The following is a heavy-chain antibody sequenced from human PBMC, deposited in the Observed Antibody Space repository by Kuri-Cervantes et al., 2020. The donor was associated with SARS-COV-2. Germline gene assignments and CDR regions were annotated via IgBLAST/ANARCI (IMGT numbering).Heavy chain of an antibody. D-gene: IGHD3-16*01. CDR1: GFSLSNARMG. CDR2: IFSNDEK. CDR3: AHSGGPGFGGYFDL. V-gene: IGHV2-26*01. Sequence: SGPTLVKPTETLTLTCTVSGFSLSNARMGVSWIRQPPGKALEWLAHIFSNDEKSYSTSLKSRLTISKDTSKNQVVLTMTNMDPVDTATYYCAHSGGPGFGGYFDLWGRGTLVTVSS. J-gene: IGHJ2*01.